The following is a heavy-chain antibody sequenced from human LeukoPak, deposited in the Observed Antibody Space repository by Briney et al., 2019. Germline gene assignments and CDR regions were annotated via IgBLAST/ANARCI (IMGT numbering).Heavy chain of an antibody. V-gene: IGHV4-39*07. Sequence: NPSLKSRVTISVDTSKNQFSLKLSSVTAADTAVYYCARDSGSYPYYYYYYYMDVWGKGTTVTVSS. J-gene: IGHJ6*03. CDR3: ARDSGSYPYYYYYYYMDV. D-gene: IGHD1-26*01.